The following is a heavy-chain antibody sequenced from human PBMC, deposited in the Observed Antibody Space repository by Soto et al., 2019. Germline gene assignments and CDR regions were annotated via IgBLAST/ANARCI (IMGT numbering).Heavy chain of an antibody. Sequence: QVQLVQSGAEVKKPGSSVKVSCKASGGTFSSYAISWVRQAPGQGLEWMGGIIPIFGTANYAQKFQGRVTITADESTSTAYMELSSLRAEDTAVYYCARGPTSGCYASDYYCGMDVWGQGTTVTVSS. CDR2: IIPIFGTA. J-gene: IGHJ6*02. V-gene: IGHV1-69*12. D-gene: IGHD6-19*01. CDR1: GGTFSSYA. CDR3: ARGPTSGCYASDYYCGMDV.